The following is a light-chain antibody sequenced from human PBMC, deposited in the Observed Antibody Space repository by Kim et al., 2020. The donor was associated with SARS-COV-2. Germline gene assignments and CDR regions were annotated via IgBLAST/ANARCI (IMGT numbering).Light chain of an antibody. Sequence: SYELTQPPSVSVSPGQTASITCSGDKLGDKYACWYQQKPGQSPVLVIYQARKRPTGIPERFSGSNFGNTATLTISGTQAMDAADYYCQACDSSTVVFGGG. CDR1: KLGDKY. V-gene: IGLV3-1*01. CDR2: QAR. J-gene: IGLJ2*01. CDR3: QACDSSTVV.